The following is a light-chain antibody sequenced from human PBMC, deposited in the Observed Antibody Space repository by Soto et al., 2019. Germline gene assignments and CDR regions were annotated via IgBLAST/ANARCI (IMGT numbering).Light chain of an antibody. J-gene: IGKJ4*01. CDR3: QQSYTISPT. V-gene: IGKV1-39*01. CDR2: DAS. CDR1: QSIDRH. Sequence: DIQMTQSPSSLSAYVGDRVTITCRASQSIDRHLNWYQQKPGKAPNLLIYDASSLETGVPSRFSGGRSGTDYTLTINSLQPEDFATYYCQQSYTISPTFGXGTNXXX.